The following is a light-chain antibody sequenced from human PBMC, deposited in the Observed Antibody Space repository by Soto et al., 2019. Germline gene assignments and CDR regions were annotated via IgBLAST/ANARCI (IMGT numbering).Light chain of an antibody. J-gene: IGLJ3*02. CDR2: KIS. CDR3: GSHAGGPCV. V-gene: IGLV2-8*01. CDR1: SSDVGGYKY. Sequence: QSALTQPPSASGSPGQSVTISCTGTSSDVGGYKYVYWYQQYPGKAPKLIIYKISERPSGVPDRFSGLKSVNTAFLTVSGFQAEDESDYYGGSHAGGPCVFGGGTKLTVL.